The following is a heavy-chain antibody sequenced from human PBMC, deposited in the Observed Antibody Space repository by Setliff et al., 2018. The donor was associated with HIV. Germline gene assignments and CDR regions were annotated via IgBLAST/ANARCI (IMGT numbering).Heavy chain of an antibody. CDR3: ARGAIQLWLRSYYYMDV. CDR2: INHSGST. D-gene: IGHD5-18*01. J-gene: IGHJ6*03. Sequence: SETLSLTCAVYGGSFSGYYWNWIRQPPGKGLEWIGEINHSGSTNYNPSLKSRVTISVDTSKNQFSLKLSSVTAADTAVYYCARGAIQLWLRSYYYMDVWG. CDR1: GGSFSGYY. V-gene: IGHV4-34*01.